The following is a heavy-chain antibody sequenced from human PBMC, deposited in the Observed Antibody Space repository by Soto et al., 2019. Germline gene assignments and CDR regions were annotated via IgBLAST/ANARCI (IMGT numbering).Heavy chain of an antibody. CDR2: IDPSDSYT. V-gene: IGHV5-10-1*01. Sequence: GESLKISGKGSGCSFTSDLISWVRQMPGKGLEWMGRIDPSDSYTNYSPSFQGHVTISADKSISTAYLHWSSLKASDTAMYYCARRQRRTYYYYGMDVWGQGTTVTVSS. J-gene: IGHJ6*01. CDR3: ARRQRRTYYYYGMDV. CDR1: GCSFTSDL.